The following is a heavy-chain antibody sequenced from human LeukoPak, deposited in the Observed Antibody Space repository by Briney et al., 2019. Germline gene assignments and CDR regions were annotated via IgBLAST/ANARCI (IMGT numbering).Heavy chain of an antibody. CDR1: GYTFTGYY. D-gene: IGHD6-6*01. CDR3: ARGYSSSPPDY. CDR2: INPNSGGT. Sequence: ASVKVSCKASGYTFTGYYMHWVRQAPGQGLEWMGRINPNSGGTNYAQKFQGRVTMTTDTSTSTAYMELRSLRSDDTAVYYCARGYSSSPPDYWGQGTLVTVSS. J-gene: IGHJ4*02. V-gene: IGHV1-2*06.